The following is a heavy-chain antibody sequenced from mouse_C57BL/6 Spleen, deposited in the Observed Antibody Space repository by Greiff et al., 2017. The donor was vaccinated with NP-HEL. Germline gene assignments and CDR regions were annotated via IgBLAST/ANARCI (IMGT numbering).Heavy chain of an antibody. Sequence: QVQLQQPGAELVKPGASVKMSCKASGYTFTSYWITWVKQRPGQGLEWIGDIYPGSGSTNYNEKFKSKATLTVDTSSSTAYMQLSSLTSEDSAVYYCARYYYGSSSVAYWGQGTLVTVSA. J-gene: IGHJ3*01. CDR1: GYTFTSYW. D-gene: IGHD1-1*01. CDR2: IYPGSGST. CDR3: ARYYYGSSSVAY. V-gene: IGHV1-55*01.